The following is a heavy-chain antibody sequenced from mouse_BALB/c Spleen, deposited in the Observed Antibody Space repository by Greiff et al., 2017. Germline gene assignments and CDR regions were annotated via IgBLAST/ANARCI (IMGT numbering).Heavy chain of an antibody. V-gene: IGHV5-12-2*01. J-gene: IGHJ1*01. CDR2: ISNGGGST. CDR1: GFTFSSYT. Sequence: VQLKESGGGLVQPGGSLKLSCAASGFTFSSYTMSWVRQTPEKRLEWVAYISNGGGSTYYPDTVKGRFTISRDNAKNTLYLQMSSLKSEDTAMYYCARRVDYVYWYFDVWGAGTTVTVSS. CDR3: ARRVDYVYWYFDV. D-gene: IGHD2-13*01.